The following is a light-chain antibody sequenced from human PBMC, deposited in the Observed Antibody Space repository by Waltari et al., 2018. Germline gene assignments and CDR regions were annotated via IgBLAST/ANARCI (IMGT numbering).Light chain of an antibody. V-gene: IGLV1-47*01. CDR1: SSNIGSHY. Sequence: SVLTQPPSASGTPGQRVTISCSGSSSNIGSHYVYWYQQLPGTAPKLLIYRNNQRPSGVPDRFSGSKSGTSASLAISGLRSEDEADYYCAAWDDSLSGPVFGGGTKLTVL. J-gene: IGLJ2*01. CDR2: RNN. CDR3: AAWDDSLSGPV.